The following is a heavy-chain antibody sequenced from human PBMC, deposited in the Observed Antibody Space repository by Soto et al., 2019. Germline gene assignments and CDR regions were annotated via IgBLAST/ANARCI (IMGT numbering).Heavy chain of an antibody. Sequence: QLQLQESGPGLVKPSETLSLTCTVSGGSISSSSYYWGWIRQPPGKGLEWIGSIFYSGSTYYNPSLKSRVTTSLDTSKNPFSLKLSSVTAADTAVYYCARHLTYCSAGSCYSDFPYYGMDVWGQGTTVTVSS. CDR2: IFYSGST. J-gene: IGHJ6*02. CDR3: ARHLTYCSAGSCYSDFPYYGMDV. D-gene: IGHD2-15*01. CDR1: GGSISSSSYY. V-gene: IGHV4-39*01.